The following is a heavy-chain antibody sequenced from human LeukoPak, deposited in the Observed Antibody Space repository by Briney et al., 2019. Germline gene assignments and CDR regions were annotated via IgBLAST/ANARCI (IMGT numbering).Heavy chain of an antibody. CDR1: GGSISSGSYY. CDR3: ARVRDYYYDNCGYYDY. CDR2: IYYTGNT. J-gene: IGHJ4*02. D-gene: IGHD3-22*01. V-gene: IGHV4-61*01. Sequence: SETLSLTCTVSGGSISSGSYYWSWIRQPPGKGLEWIGHIYYTGNTNYDPSLKNRVSISVDTSKNQFSLKLTSVTSADTAKYYCARVRDYYYDNCGYYDYWGQGTLVTVSS.